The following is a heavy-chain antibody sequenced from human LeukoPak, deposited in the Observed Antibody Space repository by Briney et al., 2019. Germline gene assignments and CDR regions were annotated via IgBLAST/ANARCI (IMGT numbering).Heavy chain of an antibody. CDR2: ISSSSSYI. D-gene: IGHD3-10*01. J-gene: IGHJ5*02. CDR3: ARGAYGSGSYGDNWFDP. V-gene: IGHV3-21*01. CDR1: GFTFSSYS. Sequence: GGSLRLSCAASGFTFSSYSMNWVRQAPGKGLEWVSSISSSSSYIYYADSVKGRFTISRDNSKNTLYLQMNSLRAEDTAVYYCARGAYGSGSYGDNWFDPWGQGTLVTVSS.